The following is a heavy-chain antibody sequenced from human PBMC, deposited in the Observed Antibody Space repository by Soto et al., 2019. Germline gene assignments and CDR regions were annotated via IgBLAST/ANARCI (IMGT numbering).Heavy chain of an antibody. J-gene: IGHJ6*02. Sequence: GGSLRLSCAASGFTFSSYWMSWVRQAPGKGLEWVANIKQDGSEKYYVDTVKGRFTISRDNAKNSLYLQMNSLRAEDTAVYYCARGLHYDSSGYYYVHYYYGMDVWGQGTTVTVSS. CDR2: IKQDGSEK. D-gene: IGHD3-22*01. CDR3: ARGLHYDSSGYYYVHYYYGMDV. CDR1: GFTFSSYW. V-gene: IGHV3-7*03.